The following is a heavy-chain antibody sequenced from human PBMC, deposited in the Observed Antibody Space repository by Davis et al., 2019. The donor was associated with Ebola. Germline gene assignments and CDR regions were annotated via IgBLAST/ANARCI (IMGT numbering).Heavy chain of an antibody. D-gene: IGHD3-22*01. CDR2: ISYDGSNK. Sequence: GESLKISCAASGFTFSSYGMHWVRQAPGKGLEWVAVISYDGSNKYYADSVKGRFTISRDNSKNALYLQMNSLRAEDTAVYYCAKRLVVIRDMLDYWGQGTLVTVSS. CDR3: AKRLVVIRDMLDY. CDR1: GFTFSSYG. V-gene: IGHV3-30*18. J-gene: IGHJ4*02.